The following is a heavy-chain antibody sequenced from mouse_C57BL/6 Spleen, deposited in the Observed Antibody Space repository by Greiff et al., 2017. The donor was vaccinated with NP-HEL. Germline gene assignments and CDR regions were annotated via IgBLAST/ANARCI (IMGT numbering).Heavy chain of an antibody. CDR3: ARGDYDDGYYFDY. CDR1: GYTFTDYY. V-gene: IGHV1-19*01. CDR2: INPYNGGT. Sequence: VQLQQSGPVLVKPGASVKMSCKASGYTFTDYYMNWVKQSHGKSLEWIGVINPYNGGTSYNQKFKGKATLTVDKSSSTAYMELNSLTSEDSAVYYGARGDYDDGYYFDYWGQGTTLTVSS. J-gene: IGHJ2*01. D-gene: IGHD2-4*01.